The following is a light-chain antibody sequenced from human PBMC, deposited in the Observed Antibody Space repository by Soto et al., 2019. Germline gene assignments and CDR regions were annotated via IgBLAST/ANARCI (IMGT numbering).Light chain of an antibody. Sequence: DIQMTQSPSSLSASVEDRVIITCRASQSISNHLNWYQQKPGKAPKLLIFAASSLQSGVPSRFSGSRSGTDFSLTISSLQAEDFATYYCQQSYSIPWTFGQGTKVDIK. CDR3: QQSYSIPWT. J-gene: IGKJ1*01. CDR2: AAS. CDR1: QSISNH. V-gene: IGKV1-39*01.